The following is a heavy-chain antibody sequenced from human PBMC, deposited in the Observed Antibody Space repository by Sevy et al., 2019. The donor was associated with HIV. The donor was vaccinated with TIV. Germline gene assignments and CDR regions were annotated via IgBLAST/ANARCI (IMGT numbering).Heavy chain of an antibody. D-gene: IGHD3-10*01. Sequence: GGSLRLSCAASGFTFSSYAMHWVRQAPGKGLEWVAVISYDGSNKYYADSVKGRFTISRDNSKNTLYLQMNSLRAEDTAVYDGARGPDYYGSGSYYQEGLGGFDYWGQGTLVTVSS. J-gene: IGHJ4*02. CDR1: GFTFSSYA. CDR2: ISYDGSNK. CDR3: ARGPDYYGSGSYYQEGLGGFDY. V-gene: IGHV3-30-3*01.